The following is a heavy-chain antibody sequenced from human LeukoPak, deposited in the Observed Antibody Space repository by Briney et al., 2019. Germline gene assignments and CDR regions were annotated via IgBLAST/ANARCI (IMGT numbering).Heavy chain of an antibody. D-gene: IGHD2-21*02. CDR3: ARDCGGDCFFDY. Sequence: SETLPLTCTVSGGSISSSSYYWGWIRQPPGKGLEWIGSIYYSGSTYYNPSLKSRVTISVDTSKNQFSLKLSSVTAADTAVYYCARDCGGDCFFDYWGQGTLVTVSS. CDR2: IYYSGST. CDR1: GGSISSSSYY. J-gene: IGHJ4*02. V-gene: IGHV4-39*07.